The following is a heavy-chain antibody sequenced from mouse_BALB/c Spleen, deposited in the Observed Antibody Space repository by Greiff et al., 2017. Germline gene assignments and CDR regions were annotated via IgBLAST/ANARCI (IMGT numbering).Heavy chain of an antibody. CDR3: ARDGDYDYDGFAY. D-gene: IGHD2-4*01. Sequence: EVQGVESGGGLVKPGGSLKLSCAASGFTFSDYYMYWVRQTPEKRLEWVATISDGGSYTYYPDSVKGRFTISRDNAKNNLYLQMSSLKSEDTAMYYCARDGDYDYDGFAYWGQGTLVTVSA. CDR2: ISDGGSYT. V-gene: IGHV5-4*02. CDR1: GFTFSDYY. J-gene: IGHJ3*01.